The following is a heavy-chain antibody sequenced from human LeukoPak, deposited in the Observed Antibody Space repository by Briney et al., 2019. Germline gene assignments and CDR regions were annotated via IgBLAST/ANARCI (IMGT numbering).Heavy chain of an antibody. CDR2: INPNDGCT. V-gene: IGHV1-2*02. Sequence: ASVKVSCKASGYTFTGNYIHWVRQAPGQGLEWMGWINPNDGCTKFAQRFLGRVTVTRDASISTTYMELSGLRSDDTAMYFCARYVSATAWRNHWFDPWGQGTLVTVSS. CDR3: ARYVSATAWRNHWFDP. D-gene: IGHD3-16*01. CDR1: GYTFTGNY. J-gene: IGHJ5*02.